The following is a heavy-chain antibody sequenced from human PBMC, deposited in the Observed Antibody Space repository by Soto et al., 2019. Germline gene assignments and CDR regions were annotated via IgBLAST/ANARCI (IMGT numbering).Heavy chain of an antibody. J-gene: IGHJ4*02. CDR1: GYTFTSYG. CDR3: ARNAAVVLFAY. Sequence: QVQLVQSGAEVKKPGASVKVSCKASGYTFTSYGISWVRQAPGQGLEWMGWISAHNGNTNHAQKLQGRVTMTTDTSTTTPYMELRTLSSDDTAVYYCARNAAVVLFAYWGQGTLVTVSS. V-gene: IGHV1-18*01. CDR2: ISAHNGNT. D-gene: IGHD6-19*01.